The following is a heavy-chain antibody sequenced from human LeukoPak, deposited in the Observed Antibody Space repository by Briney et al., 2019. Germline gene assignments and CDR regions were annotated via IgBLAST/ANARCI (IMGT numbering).Heavy chain of an antibody. V-gene: IGHV1-69*13. CDR2: IIPIFGTA. Sequence: SVKVSCKASGGTFSSYAISWVRQAPGQGLEWMGGIIPIFGTANYAQKFQGRVTITADESTSTAYMELSGLRSEDTAVYYCARGGENEYSSPPWEYYFDYWGQGTLVTVSS. J-gene: IGHJ4*02. D-gene: IGHD6-6*01. CDR3: ARGGENEYSSPPWEYYFDY. CDR1: GGTFSSYA.